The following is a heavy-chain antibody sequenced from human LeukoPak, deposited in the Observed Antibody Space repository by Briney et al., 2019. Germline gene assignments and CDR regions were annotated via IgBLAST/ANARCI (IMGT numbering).Heavy chain of an antibody. CDR3: ARVGVSSSWGGDWFDP. D-gene: IGHD6-13*01. CDR2: IYHRGST. Sequence: SETLSLTCTVSGYSISSGYYWGWIRQPPGKGLEWIGSIYHRGSTNNNPSLKSRVTISVNTSKNQFSLKLSSVTAADTAVYYCARVGVSSSWGGDWFDPWGQGTLVTVSS. J-gene: IGHJ5*02. V-gene: IGHV4-38-2*02. CDR1: GYSISSGYY.